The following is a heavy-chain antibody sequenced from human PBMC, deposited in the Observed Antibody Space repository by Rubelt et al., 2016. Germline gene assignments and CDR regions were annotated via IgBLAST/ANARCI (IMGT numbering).Heavy chain of an antibody. CDR3: ARDKRRDGYNFDY. J-gene: IGHJ4*02. CDR2: IYYSGST. D-gene: IGHD5-24*01. Sequence: QVQLQESGPGLVKPSETLSLTCTVSGYSISSGYYWGWIRQPPGKGLEWIGSIYYSGSTYYNPSLKGGVTSSGEPSKNQFSLKLSSVTAADTAVYYCARDKRRDGYNFDYWGQGTLVTVSS. V-gene: IGHV4-38-2*02. CDR1: GYSISSGYY.